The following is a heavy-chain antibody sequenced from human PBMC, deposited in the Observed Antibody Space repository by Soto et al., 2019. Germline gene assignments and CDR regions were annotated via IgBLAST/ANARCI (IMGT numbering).Heavy chain of an antibody. CDR3: ARSARGDDFDY. CDR2: IYHSGNT. Sequence: QVQLQESGPGLVKPSGTLSLTCVVSSGSITSSGWWTWVRQPPGKGLEWIGEIYHSGNTHYNPSLKSRRSISVDKSKSQFSLELSSVTAADTAVYYCARSARGDDFDYWGQGTLVTVSS. J-gene: IGHJ4*02. CDR1: SGSITSSGW. V-gene: IGHV4-4*02. D-gene: IGHD3-16*01.